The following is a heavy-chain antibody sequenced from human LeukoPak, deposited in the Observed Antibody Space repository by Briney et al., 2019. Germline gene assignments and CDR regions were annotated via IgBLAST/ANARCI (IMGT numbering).Heavy chain of an antibody. CDR3: AKWGDYDILTGYYVPDY. D-gene: IGHD3-9*01. J-gene: IGHJ4*02. V-gene: IGHV3-23*01. CDR2: ITGSDGSS. Sequence: GGSLRLSCVASGFTFTNYAMSWVRQAPGKGLEWVSAITGSDGSSYSADSVKGRFTISRDNSKNTLYLQVNSLRAEDTAVYYCAKWGDYDILTGYYVPDYWGQGTLVTVSS. CDR1: GFTFTNYA.